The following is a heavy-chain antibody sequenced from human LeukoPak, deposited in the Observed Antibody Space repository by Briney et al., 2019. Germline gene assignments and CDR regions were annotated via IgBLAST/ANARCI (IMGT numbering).Heavy chain of an antibody. V-gene: IGHV3-21*01. CDR1: GFTFDDYG. D-gene: IGHD6-19*01. CDR3: ASLTYSSGWYVDY. J-gene: IGHJ4*02. CDR2: ISSSSSYI. Sequence: PGGSLRLSCAASGFTFDDYGMSWVRQAPGKGLEWVSSISSSSSYIYYADSVKGRFTISRDNAKNSLYLQMNSLRAEDTAAYYCASLTYSSGWYVDYWGQGTLVTVSS.